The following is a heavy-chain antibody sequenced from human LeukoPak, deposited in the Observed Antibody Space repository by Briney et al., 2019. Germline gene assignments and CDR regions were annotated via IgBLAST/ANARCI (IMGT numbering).Heavy chain of an antibody. CDR1: GGSISSSSYY. V-gene: IGHV4-39*07. Sequence: SETLSLTCTVSGGSISSSSYYWGWIRQPPGKGLEWIGSIYYSGSTYYNPSLKSRVTISVDKSKNQFSLKLSSVTAADTAVYYCARELRVGATRFDPWGQGTLVTVSS. D-gene: IGHD1-26*01. J-gene: IGHJ5*02. CDR3: ARELRVGATRFDP. CDR2: IYYSGST.